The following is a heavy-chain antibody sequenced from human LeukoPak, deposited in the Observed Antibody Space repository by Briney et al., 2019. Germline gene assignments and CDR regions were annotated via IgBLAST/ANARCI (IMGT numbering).Heavy chain of an antibody. V-gene: IGHV3-15*01. J-gene: IGHJ6*03. CDR1: GFTFSNAW. CDR2: IKSKTDGGTT. Sequence: GGSLRLSCAASGFTFSNAWMSWVRQAPGKGLEWVGRIKSKTDGGTTDYAAPVKGRFTISRDDSKNTLYLQMNSLKTEDTAVYYCTTRGGWNYAGLGYYYYYMDVWGKGTTVTVSS. CDR3: TTRGGWNYAGLGYYYYYMDV. D-gene: IGHD1-7*01.